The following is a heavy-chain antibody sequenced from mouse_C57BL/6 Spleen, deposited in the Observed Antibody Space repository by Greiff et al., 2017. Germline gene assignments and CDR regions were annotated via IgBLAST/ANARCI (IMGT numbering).Heavy chain of an antibody. CDR3: TKEGTSDY. CDR1: GYTFTDYE. J-gene: IGHJ2*01. CDR2: IDPETGGT. V-gene: IGHV1-15*01. Sequence: QVQLQQSGAELVRPGASVTLSCKASGYTFTDYEMHWVKQTPVHGLEWIGAIDPETGGTAYNQKFKGKAILTADKSPSTAYMEIRSLPSEDSAVYYFTKEGTSDYWGQGTTLTVSS.